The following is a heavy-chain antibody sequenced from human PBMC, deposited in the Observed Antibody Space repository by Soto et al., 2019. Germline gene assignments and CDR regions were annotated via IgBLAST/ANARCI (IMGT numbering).Heavy chain of an antibody. D-gene: IGHD2-15*01. J-gene: IGHJ4*02. V-gene: IGHV3-30-3*01. CDR3: ARFKGCSGGSCYPYFDY. CDR2: ISYDGSNK. Sequence: QVQLVESGGGVVQPGRSLRLSCAASGFTFNSYAMHWVRQAPGKGLEWVAVISYDGSNKYYADSVKGRITISRDNSKNTLYLQMNSLRAEDTAVYYCARFKGCSGGSCYPYFDYWGQGTLVTVSS. CDR1: GFTFNSYA.